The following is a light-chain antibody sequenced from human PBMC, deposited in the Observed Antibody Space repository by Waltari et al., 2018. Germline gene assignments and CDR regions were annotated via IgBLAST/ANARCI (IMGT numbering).Light chain of an antibody. V-gene: IGLV1-44*01. CDR1: SSNFGRNY. CDR2: SNN. J-gene: IGLJ2*01. CDR3: AAWDDSLNGVV. Sequence: QFVLTQPPSASGTPGQRVTISCSGGSSNFGRNYVSWYQQLPGTAPKLLVYSNNQRSSRVPDRFSGSKSGSSASLAISGLQSVDEADYYCAAWDDSLNGVVVGGGTKLTVL.